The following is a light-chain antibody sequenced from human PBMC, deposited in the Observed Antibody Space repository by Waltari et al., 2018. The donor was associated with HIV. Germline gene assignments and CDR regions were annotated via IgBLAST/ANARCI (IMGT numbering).Light chain of an antibody. CDR3: ASFTKDFTVV. J-gene: IGLJ2*01. Sequence: QSALTQPGSVSGSPGQSITISCTGTSNDIGNYNLVSWYQQHPGNAPILMIYEVTNRPSGVPDRFSSSKSGNTASLTISDLRTEDETNYYCASFTKDFTVVFGGGTKVTVL. V-gene: IGLV2-14*02. CDR2: EVT. CDR1: SNDIGNYNL.